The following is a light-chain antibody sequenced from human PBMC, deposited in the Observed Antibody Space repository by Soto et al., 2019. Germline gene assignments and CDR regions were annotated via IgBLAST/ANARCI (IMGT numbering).Light chain of an antibody. CDR2: LHN. CDR1: TSNVGRNA. V-gene: IGLV1-44*01. Sequence: QSVLTQPPSASGAPGQSVTISCSGGTSNVGRNAVNWYQQFPRSARRLLIQLHNQRPSGVPTRFSASKSGTSASLAISGLQSEDEADYYCGTWDDSLNAMLFGGGTKLTVL. CDR3: GTWDDSLNAML. J-gene: IGLJ3*02.